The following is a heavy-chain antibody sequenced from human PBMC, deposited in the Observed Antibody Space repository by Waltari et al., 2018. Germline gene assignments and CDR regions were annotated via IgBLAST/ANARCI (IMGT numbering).Heavy chain of an antibody. J-gene: IGHJ4*02. CDR2: INHSGST. CDR1: GGSFSGYY. D-gene: IGHD2-15*01. V-gene: IGHV4-34*01. Sequence: QVQLQQWGAGLLKPSETLSLTCAVYGGSFSGYYWSWIRQPPGKGLELIGEINHSGSTNYNPSLKSRVTISVDTSKNQFSLKLSSVTAADTAVYYCARGILRRSLVVVAAPLFDYWGQGTLVTVSS. CDR3: ARGILRRSLVVVAAPLFDY.